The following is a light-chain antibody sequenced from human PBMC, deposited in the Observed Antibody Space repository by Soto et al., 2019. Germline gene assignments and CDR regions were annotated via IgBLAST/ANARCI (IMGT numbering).Light chain of an antibody. CDR2: GAS. V-gene: IGKV3-20*01. J-gene: IGKJ1*01. CDR3: QQYGDSPRT. Sequence: EIVLTQSPGTLSLSPGERATLSCRASQSISSSYVTWHQQKPCQAPMLLMYGASSKGTGIPDRFSGSGSGTDFTLTISRLEPDDFAVYSWQQYGDSPRTFGQGTKVESK. CDR1: QSISSSY.